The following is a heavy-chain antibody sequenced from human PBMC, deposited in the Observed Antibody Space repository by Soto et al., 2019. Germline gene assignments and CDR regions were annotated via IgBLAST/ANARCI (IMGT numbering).Heavy chain of an antibody. CDR2: IYYSGST. J-gene: IGHJ5*02. D-gene: IGHD3-16*01. CDR1: GGSISSYY. CDR3: ARVLFGSNCWFDP. V-gene: IGHV4-59*01. Sequence: SETLSLTCTVSGGSISSYYWSWIRQPPGKGLEWIGYIYYSGSTNYNPSLKSRVTISVDTSKNQFSLKLSSVTAADTAVYYCARVLFGSNCWFDPWGQGALVTVSS.